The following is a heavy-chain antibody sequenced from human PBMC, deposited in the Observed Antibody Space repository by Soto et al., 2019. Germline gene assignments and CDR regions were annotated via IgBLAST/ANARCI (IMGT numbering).Heavy chain of an antibody. CDR2: IIPIFGTA. V-gene: IGHV1-69*01. CDR1: GGTFSSYA. Sequence: QVQLVQSGAEVKKPGSSVKVSCKASGGTFSSYAISWVRQAPGQGLEWMGGIIPIFGTANYAQKFQGRVTITADESTSTAYMELSSLRSEDTAVYYCARAEDYDILTGHSNWFDPWGQGTLVTVSS. CDR3: ARAEDYDILTGHSNWFDP. D-gene: IGHD3-9*01. J-gene: IGHJ5*02.